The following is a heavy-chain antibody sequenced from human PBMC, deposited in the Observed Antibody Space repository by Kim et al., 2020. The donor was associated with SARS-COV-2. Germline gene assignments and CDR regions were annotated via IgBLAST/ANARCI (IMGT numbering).Heavy chain of an antibody. V-gene: IGHV3-30-3*01. CDR3: ARDLFLATISAGMDV. CDR1: GFTFSSYA. J-gene: IGHJ6*02. D-gene: IGHD5-12*01. CDR2: ISYDGSNK. Sequence: GGSLRLSCAASGFTFSSYAMHWVRQAPGKGLEWVAVISYDGSNKYYADSVKGRFTISRDNSKNTLYLQMNSLRAEDTAVYYCARDLFLATISAGMDVWG.